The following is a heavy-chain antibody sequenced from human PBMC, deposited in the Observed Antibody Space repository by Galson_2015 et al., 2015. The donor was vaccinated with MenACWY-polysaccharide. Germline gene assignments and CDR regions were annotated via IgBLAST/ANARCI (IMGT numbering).Heavy chain of an antibody. V-gene: IGHV3-74*01. J-gene: IGHJ5*02. D-gene: IGHD2-15*01. CDR1: GFSFSTYW. CDR2: INADGSVT. CDR3: TKAGAKYCRGSSCYFNWFDP. Sequence: SLRLSCAASGFSFSTYWMHWVRHAPGKGLVWVSRINADGSVTDYADSVRGRFTISRDNAKNTLYLEMNSLRAEDTAVYYCTKAGAKYCRGSSCYFNWFDPWGQGTLVTVSS.